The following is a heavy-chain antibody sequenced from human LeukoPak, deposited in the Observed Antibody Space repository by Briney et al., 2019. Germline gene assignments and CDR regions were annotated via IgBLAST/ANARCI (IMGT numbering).Heavy chain of an antibody. Sequence: PGGSMRLSCAASGFTFSSYEMNWFRQAPGKGLEWVLYLSSSGSTIYYADSVKVRFTISRDNAKNSLYLQMNSLRAEDTAVYYCARPDVDTAMAIDYWGQGTLVTVSS. D-gene: IGHD5-18*01. CDR1: GFTFSSYE. J-gene: IGHJ4*02. CDR2: LSSSGSTI. V-gene: IGHV3-48*03. CDR3: ARPDVDTAMAIDY.